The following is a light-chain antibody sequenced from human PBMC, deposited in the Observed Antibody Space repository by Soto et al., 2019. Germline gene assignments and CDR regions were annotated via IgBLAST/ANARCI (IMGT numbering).Light chain of an antibody. CDR3: QQYYTVHWT. V-gene: IGKV4-1*01. J-gene: IGKJ1*01. CDR1: QSVLYSSNNKNY. CDR2: WAS. Sequence: DIVLTQSPDSLAVSLGERATINCKSSQSVLYSSNNKNYLAWYQQKPGQPPKLLIYWASTRESGVPDRFSGSGSETDFTLTISSLQAEDVAVYYCQQYYTVHWTFGQGTKVDI.